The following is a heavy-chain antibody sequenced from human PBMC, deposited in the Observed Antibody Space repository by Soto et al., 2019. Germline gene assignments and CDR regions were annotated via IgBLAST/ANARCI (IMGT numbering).Heavy chain of an antibody. CDR1: GFTFSHYW. CDR3: ARGDCVGGTCYSLAGSFYYYMDV. J-gene: IGHJ6*03. D-gene: IGHD2-15*01. V-gene: IGHV3-74*01. Sequence: EVKLVESGGGLVQPGGSLRLSCAASGFTFSHYWMYWVRQAPGKGLVWVSRINSDGSVSSYVDSVKGRLTISRDNVKNTLYLQMNSLRAEDTAVYYCARGDCVGGTCYSLAGSFYYYMDVWGKGTTVTVFS. CDR2: INSDGSVS.